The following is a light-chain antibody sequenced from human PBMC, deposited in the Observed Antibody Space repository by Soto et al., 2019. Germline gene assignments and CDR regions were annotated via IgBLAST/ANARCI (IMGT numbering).Light chain of an antibody. Sequence: QSALTQPASVSGSAGQSITISCTGTSSDVGGYNYVSWYQQHPRKAPKLIIYEVSSRPSGVSNRFSGSKSGNTASLTISGLQAEDEADYYCSSFTITTTLAFGGGTKLTVL. CDR1: SSDVGGYNY. CDR2: EVS. CDR3: SSFTITTTLA. V-gene: IGLV2-14*01. J-gene: IGLJ3*02.